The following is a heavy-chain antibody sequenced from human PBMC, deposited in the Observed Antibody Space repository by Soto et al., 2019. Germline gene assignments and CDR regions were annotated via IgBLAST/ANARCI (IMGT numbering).Heavy chain of an antibody. V-gene: IGHV1-69*02. CDR2: IIPILGIA. D-gene: IGHD1-26*01. CDR1: GGTFSSYT. CDR3: ARVAGSGSDDAFDI. J-gene: IGHJ3*02. Sequence: QVQLVQSGAEVKKPGSSVKVSCKASGGTFSSYTISWVRQAPGQGLEWMGRIIPILGIANYAQKFQGRVTITADKSTSTAYMELSSLSSEDTAVYYCARVAGSGSDDAFDIWGQGTMVTVSS.